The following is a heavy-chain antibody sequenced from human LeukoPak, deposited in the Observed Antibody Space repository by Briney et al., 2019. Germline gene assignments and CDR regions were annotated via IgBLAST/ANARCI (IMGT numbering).Heavy chain of an antibody. V-gene: IGHV3-15*01. CDR2: IKSKTDSGTT. D-gene: IGHD3-16*02. Sequence: GGSLRLSCAASGFTFSNAWMSWVRQAPGKGLEWVGRIKSKTDSGTTDYAAPVKGRFTISRDDSKNTLYLQMNSLKTEDTAVYYCTTDEYDYVWGSYRYSGEYYFDYWGQGTLVTVSS. CDR3: TTDEYDYVWGSYRYSGEYYFDY. J-gene: IGHJ4*02. CDR1: GFTFSNAW.